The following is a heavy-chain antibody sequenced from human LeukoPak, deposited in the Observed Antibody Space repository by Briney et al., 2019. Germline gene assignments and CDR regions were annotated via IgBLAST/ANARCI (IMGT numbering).Heavy chain of an antibody. CDR1: GYTFTDYY. Sequence: PGASVKVSCKASGYTFTDYYLHWVRQAPGQGLEWMGIINPSSGRTSYAQKFQGRVTMTRDTSTTTIYMELNSLTSEDTAVFYCARDPNYYASGSDDDYWGQGTLVTVSS. J-gene: IGHJ4*02. V-gene: IGHV1-46*01. CDR3: ARDPNYYASGSDDDY. D-gene: IGHD3-10*01. CDR2: INPSSGRT.